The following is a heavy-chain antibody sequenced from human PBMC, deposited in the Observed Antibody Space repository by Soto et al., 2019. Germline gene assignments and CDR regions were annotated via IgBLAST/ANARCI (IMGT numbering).Heavy chain of an antibody. J-gene: IGHJ4*02. CDR1: GFIFRNYW. CDR2: VKQDGSET. Sequence: ELQLVESGGGLVQPGGSLRLPCAVSGFIFRNYWMAWARQAPGKGLQWVAVVKQDGSETHYVDSVRGRFTISRDNAKNSLYLQMNSLRADDTAVYYCTRDWDYWGQGTLVTVSS. V-gene: IGHV3-7*01. CDR3: TRDWDY.